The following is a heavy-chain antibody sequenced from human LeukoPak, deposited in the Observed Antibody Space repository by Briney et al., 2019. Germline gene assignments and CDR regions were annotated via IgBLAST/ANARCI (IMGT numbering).Heavy chain of an antibody. V-gene: IGHV4-4*07. J-gene: IGHJ3*02. CDR2: IYTSGST. CDR3: AREGQYYYDSSSAFDI. Sequence: SETLSLTCTVSGGSISSYYWSWIRQPAGKGLEWIGRIYTSGSTNYNPSLKSRVTMSVDTSKNQFSLKLSSVTAADTAVYYCAREGQYYYDSSSAFDIWGQGTMVTVSS. CDR1: GGSISSYY. D-gene: IGHD3-22*01.